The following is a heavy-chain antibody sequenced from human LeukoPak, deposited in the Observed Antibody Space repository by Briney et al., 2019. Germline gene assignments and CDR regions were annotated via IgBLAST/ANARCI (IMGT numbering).Heavy chain of an antibody. CDR3: AKQGLRSAFGI. CDR1: GGSISSGDYY. D-gene: IGHD3-22*01. V-gene: IGHV4-30-4*01. Sequence: SETLSLTCTVSGGSISSGDYYWTWISQPPGKGLEWIGYIYYSGNTYYNPSLKSRVTISVDSSKNQFSLKLSSVTAADTAVYYCAKQGLRSAFGIWGQGTMVTVSS. CDR2: IYYSGNT. J-gene: IGHJ3*02.